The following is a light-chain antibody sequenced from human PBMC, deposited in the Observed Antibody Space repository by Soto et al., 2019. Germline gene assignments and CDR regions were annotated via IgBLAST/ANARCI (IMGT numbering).Light chain of an antibody. Sequence: EIVLTQSPATLSLSPGERATLSCRASQSVSSYLAWYQQKPGQAPRLLIYDASNRATGIPARFSGSGSGADFTLTISSLEPEGFAVYYCQQRSTPLTFGGGTKVEIK. V-gene: IGKV3-11*01. CDR1: QSVSSY. CDR3: QQRSTPLT. J-gene: IGKJ4*01. CDR2: DAS.